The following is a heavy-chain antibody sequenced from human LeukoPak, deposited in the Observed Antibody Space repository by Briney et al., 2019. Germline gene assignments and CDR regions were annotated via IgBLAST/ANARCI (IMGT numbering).Heavy chain of an antibody. D-gene: IGHD6-13*01. CDR2: IYYRGST. J-gene: IGHJ4*02. CDR3: ASGPYPAAGTDHQFDY. Sequence: PSETLSLTCTVSGASISSYYWNGIRQPPGKGLEWMGYIYYRGSTKYNPSLKSRVTISVDTSKSQFSLTVSSVTAEDTAVYYCASGPYPAAGTDHQFDYWGQGTLVTVSS. V-gene: IGHV4-59*01. CDR1: GASISSYY.